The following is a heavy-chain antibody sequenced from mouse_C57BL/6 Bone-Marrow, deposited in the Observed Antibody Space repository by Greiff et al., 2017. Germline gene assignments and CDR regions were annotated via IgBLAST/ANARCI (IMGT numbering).Heavy chain of an antibody. CDR2: IDPENGDT. CDR3: TLTTEGYFDV. J-gene: IGHJ1*03. CDR1: GFNIKDDY. V-gene: IGHV14-4*01. Sequence: VQLKESGAELVRPGASVKLSCTASGFNIKDDYMHWVKQRPEQGLEWIGGIDPENGDTEYSSKFQGKATITADTSSNTAYLQLSSLTSEDTAVYYCTLTTEGYFDVWGTGTTVTVSS. D-gene: IGHD1-1*01.